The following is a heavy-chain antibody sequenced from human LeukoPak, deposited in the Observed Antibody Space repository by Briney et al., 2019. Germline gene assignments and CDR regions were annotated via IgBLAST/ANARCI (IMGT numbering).Heavy chain of an antibody. Sequence: ASVKVSCKASGGTFSSYAISWVRQAPGQGLEWMGGIIPIFGTANYAQKFQGRVTITADKSTSTAYMELSSLRFEDTAVYYCARATTSGYVVFDYWGQGTLVTVSS. V-gene: IGHV1-69*06. CDR1: GGTFSSYA. J-gene: IGHJ4*02. CDR3: ARATTSGYVVFDY. D-gene: IGHD5-12*01. CDR2: IIPIFGTA.